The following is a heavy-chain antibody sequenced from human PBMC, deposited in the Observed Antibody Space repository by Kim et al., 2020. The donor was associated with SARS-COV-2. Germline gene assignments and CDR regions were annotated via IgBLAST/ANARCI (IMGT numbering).Heavy chain of an antibody. CDR2: ISSSSSYT. D-gene: IGHD3-9*01. V-gene: IGHV3-11*05. CDR1: GFTFSDYY. J-gene: IGHJ3*02. CDR3: ARDAGYYDILTGSGAFDI. Sequence: GGSLRLSCAASGFTFSDYYMSWIRQAPGKGLEWVSYISSSSSYTNYADSVKGRFTISRDNAKNSLYLQMNSLRAEDTAVYYCARDAGYYDILTGSGAFDIWGQGTMVTVSS.